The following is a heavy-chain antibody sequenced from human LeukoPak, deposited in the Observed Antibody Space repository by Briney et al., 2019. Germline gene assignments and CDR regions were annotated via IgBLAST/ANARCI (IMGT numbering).Heavy chain of an antibody. Sequence: GGSLRLSCAASGFTFDDYAMHWVRQAPGKGLEWVSGISWNSGSIGYADSVKGRFTISRDNAKNSLYLQMNSLRAEDTAVHYCAELGITMIGGVWGKGTAVTISS. V-gene: IGHV3-9*01. CDR1: GFTFDDYA. J-gene: IGHJ6*04. D-gene: IGHD3-10*02. CDR3: AELGITMIGGV. CDR2: ISWNSGSI.